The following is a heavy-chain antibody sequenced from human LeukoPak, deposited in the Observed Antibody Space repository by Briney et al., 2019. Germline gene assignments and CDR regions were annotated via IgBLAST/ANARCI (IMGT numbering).Heavy chain of an antibody. D-gene: IGHD2-15*01. CDR3: AKGVVAATNAAYYGMDV. J-gene: IGHJ6*02. V-gene: IGHV3-30*18. Sequence: GGSLRLSCAASGFNFSNYGMHWVRQAPGKGLEWVAFISYDESDKYYADSVKGRFTISRDNSKNTLYLQMNSLRPEDTAVYYCAKGVVAATNAAYYGMDVWGRGTTVTVSS. CDR2: ISYDESDK. CDR1: GFNFSNYG.